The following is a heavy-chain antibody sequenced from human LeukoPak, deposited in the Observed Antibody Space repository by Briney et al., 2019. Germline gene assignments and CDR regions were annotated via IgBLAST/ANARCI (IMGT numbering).Heavy chain of an antibody. J-gene: IGHJ4*02. CDR2: IYYSGST. V-gene: IGHV4-31*03. Sequence: SETLSLTCTVSGGSVSSGSYYWSWIRQPPGKGLEWIGYIYYSGSTYYNPSLKSRVTISVDTSKNQFSLKLSSVTAADTAVYYCARVWSDAFDYWGQGTLVTVSS. D-gene: IGHD2-21*01. CDR1: GGSVSSGSYY. CDR3: ARVWSDAFDY.